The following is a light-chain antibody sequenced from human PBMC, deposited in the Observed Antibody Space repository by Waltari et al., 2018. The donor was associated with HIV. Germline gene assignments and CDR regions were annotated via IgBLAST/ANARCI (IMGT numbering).Light chain of an antibody. V-gene: IGLV1-44*01. J-gene: IGLJ3*02. CDR2: MNN. CDR1: TSNIANND. Sequence: HSVLTQPPSASGTPGQTVIISCPGHTSNIANNDVTWYQHFPGSSPKLLIYMNNYRPSGVPDRFAGSRSGTSASLTISGLQIEDEAQYYCATWDDSLNGVFGAGTRLTAL. CDR3: ATWDDSLNGV.